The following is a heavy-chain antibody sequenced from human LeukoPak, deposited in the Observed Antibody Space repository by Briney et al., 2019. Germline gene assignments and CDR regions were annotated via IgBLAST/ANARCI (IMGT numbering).Heavy chain of an antibody. CDR1: GFTFSSYG. CDR2: ISYDESNK. V-gene: IGHV3-30*03. CDR3: ARGGIAEWLLGGAFDI. J-gene: IGHJ3*02. D-gene: IGHD6-19*01. Sequence: GGSLRLSCAASGFTFSSYGMHWVRQAPGKGLEWVAVISYDESNKSYADSVKGRFTISRDNSKNTLFLQMNSLRAEDTAVYYCARGGIAEWLLGGAFDIWGQGTMVTVSS.